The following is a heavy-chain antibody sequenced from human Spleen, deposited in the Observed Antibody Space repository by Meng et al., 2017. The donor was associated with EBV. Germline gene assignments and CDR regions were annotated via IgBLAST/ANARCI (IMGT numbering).Heavy chain of an antibody. CDR1: GGSFSDYY. V-gene: IGHV4-34*02. J-gene: IGHJ4*02. CDR3: ARALYSSSYYGSLSY. D-gene: IGHD6-13*01. Sequence: QVHLQQWGAGLLKPSETLSLTCAVYGGSFSDYYWSWIRQSPGKGLEWIGEIHQSGSTNYNPSLKSRVTISIDTSKNQFSLKVTSVTAADTAVYYCARALYSSSYYGSLSYWGQGTLVTVSS. CDR2: IHQSGST.